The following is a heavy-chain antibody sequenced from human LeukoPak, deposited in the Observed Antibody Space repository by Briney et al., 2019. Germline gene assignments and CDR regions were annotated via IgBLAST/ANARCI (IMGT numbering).Heavy chain of an antibody. Sequence: GGSLRLSCAASGFTFSSYWMSWVRQTPGKGLEWVANIKQDGSEKYYVDSVKGRFTISRDNAKNSLYLQMNSLRAEDTAVYYCARYSGSYEVNYYYYYGMDVWGQGTTVTVSS. V-gene: IGHV3-7*03. CDR2: IKQDGSEK. D-gene: IGHD1-26*01. J-gene: IGHJ6*02. CDR1: GFTFSSYW. CDR3: ARYSGSYEVNYYYYYGMDV.